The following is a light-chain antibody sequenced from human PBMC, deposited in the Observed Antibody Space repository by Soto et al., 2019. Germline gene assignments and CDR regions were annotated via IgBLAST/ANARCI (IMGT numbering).Light chain of an antibody. J-gene: IGKJ5*01. Sequence: EIVLTQSPGTLSLSPGESATLSCRASQSLSSTYLAWYQQKPGQAPRLLIYGTSTRATGIPDRFSGSGSGTDFTLTISRLEPEDFAVYYCQQYGSSPPITFGQGTRLEIK. CDR1: QSLSSTY. V-gene: IGKV3-20*01. CDR3: QQYGSSPPIT. CDR2: GTS.